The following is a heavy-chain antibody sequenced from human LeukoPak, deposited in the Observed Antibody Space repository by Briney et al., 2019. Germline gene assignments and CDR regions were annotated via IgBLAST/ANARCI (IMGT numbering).Heavy chain of an antibody. Sequence: GGSLRLSCAASGFTFSSYEMNWDRQAPGKGLEWVSYISSSGSTIYYADSVKGRFTISRDNAKNSLYLQMNSLRAEDTAVYYCARAQTVTTALDYWGQGTLVTVSS. CDR3: ARAQTVTTALDY. CDR1: GFTFSSYE. J-gene: IGHJ4*02. V-gene: IGHV3-48*03. D-gene: IGHD4-17*01. CDR2: ISSSGSTI.